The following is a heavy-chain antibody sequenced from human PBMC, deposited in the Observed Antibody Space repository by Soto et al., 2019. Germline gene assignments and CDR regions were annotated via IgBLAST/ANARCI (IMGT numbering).Heavy chain of an antibody. CDR1: GGSFSGYY. J-gene: IGHJ6*02. V-gene: IGHV4-34*01. Sequence: SETLSLTCAVYGGSFSGYYWTWIRQPPGTGLEWIGEINHSGSTNYNPSLKSRVSISVDTSKNQFSLKLTSVTAADTAVYYCARGGLELYYYGMDVWGQGTTVTVSS. CDR2: INHSGST. CDR3: ARGGLELYYYGMDV. D-gene: IGHD1-7*01.